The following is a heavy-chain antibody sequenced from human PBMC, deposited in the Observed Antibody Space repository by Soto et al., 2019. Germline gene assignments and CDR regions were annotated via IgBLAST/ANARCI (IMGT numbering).Heavy chain of an antibody. CDR3: ARDIGSFAYGEGY. Sequence: SETLSLTCSVSGVSINSYWWSWIRQPAGKGLEWVGRVYSSGTTDYNPSLNSRATMYVETSKNQFPLKMSSVTAAATAVYYCARDIGSFAYGEGYWGQGIQVTVSS. CDR2: VYSSGTT. J-gene: IGHJ4*02. V-gene: IGHV4-4*07. CDR1: GVSINSYW. D-gene: IGHD3-10*01.